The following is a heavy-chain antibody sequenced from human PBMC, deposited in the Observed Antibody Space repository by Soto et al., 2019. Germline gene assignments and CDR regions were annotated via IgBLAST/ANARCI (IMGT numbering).Heavy chain of an antibody. CDR1: SGSISSSNW. CDR2: IYHSGST. D-gene: IGHD5-12*01. CDR3: ARSTKYSGYDFFYYYYYYMDV. J-gene: IGHJ6*03. V-gene: IGHV4-4*02. Sequence: QVQLQESGPGLVKPSGTLSLTCAVSSGSISSSNWWSWVRQPPGKGLEWIGEIYHSGSTNYNPSLKSRVTIPVDKSKNQFSLKLSSVTAADTAVYYCARSTKYSGYDFFYYYYYYMDVWGKGTTVTVSS.